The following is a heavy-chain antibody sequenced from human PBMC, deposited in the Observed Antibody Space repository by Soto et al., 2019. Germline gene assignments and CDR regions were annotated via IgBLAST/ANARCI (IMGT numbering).Heavy chain of an antibody. CDR3: ARSYSPRYYYYGLDV. CDR2: IYYSGST. Sequence: QVQLQESGPGLVKPSETLSLTCTVSGGSISSYYWSWIRQPPGKGLEWIGYIYYSGSTNYNPSLKSRVTISVDTSKNQFALKLRSVTAADTAVYYCARSYSPRYYYYGLDVWGQGTTVTVSS. D-gene: IGHD6-13*01. J-gene: IGHJ6*02. V-gene: IGHV4-59*08. CDR1: GGSISSYY.